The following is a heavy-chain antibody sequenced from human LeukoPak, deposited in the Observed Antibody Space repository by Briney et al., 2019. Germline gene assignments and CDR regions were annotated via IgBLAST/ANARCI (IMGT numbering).Heavy chain of an antibody. CDR1: GYTFTSYG. J-gene: IGHJ4*02. CDR2: ISAYNGNT. V-gene: IGHV1-18*01. D-gene: IGHD2-2*01. CDR3: ARPYCSSTSCYRSVPNTFDY. Sequence: ASVTVSCKASGYTFTSYGISWVRQAPGEGLEWMGWISAYNGNTNYAQKLQGRVTMTTNTSTSTAYMELRSLRSDDTAVYYCARPYCSSTSCYRSVPNTFDYWGQGTLVTVSS.